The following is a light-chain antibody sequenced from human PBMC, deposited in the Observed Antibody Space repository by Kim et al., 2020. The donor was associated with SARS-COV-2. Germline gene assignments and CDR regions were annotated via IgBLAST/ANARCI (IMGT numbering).Light chain of an antibody. CDR2: GIS. V-gene: IGKV3-20*01. CDR3: QQYGSSPWT. Sequence: SQGERATLSGRARQSVASSNLAWYLQKPGQRPPLLIYGISNRATGTADRFSGSGSGTDFTLTISRLEPEDFAVYFCQQYGSSPWTFGQGTKVDIK. CDR1: QSVASSN. J-gene: IGKJ1*01.